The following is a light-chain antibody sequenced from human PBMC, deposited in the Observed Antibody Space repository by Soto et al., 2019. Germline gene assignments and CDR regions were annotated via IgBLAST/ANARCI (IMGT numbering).Light chain of an antibody. V-gene: IGKV3-20*01. CDR1: QSVSSSY. Sequence: EIVLTQSPVTLSLSSGERATLSCRASQSVSSSYLAWYQQKPGQAPRLLIYGASSRATGIPDRFSGSGSGTDFILTISRLESEDFAMYYCQQYGSSPGTFGQGTTVEIK. CDR2: GAS. CDR3: QQYGSSPGT. J-gene: IGKJ1*01.